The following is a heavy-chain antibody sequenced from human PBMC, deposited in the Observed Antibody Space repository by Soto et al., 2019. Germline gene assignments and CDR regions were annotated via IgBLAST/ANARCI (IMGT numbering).Heavy chain of an antibody. CDR2: IIPIFGTT. CDR3: AREVSSSWHNWFDP. V-gene: IGHV1-69*06. CDR1: GGTFSSYA. J-gene: IGHJ5*02. Sequence: QVQLVQSGAEVKKPGSSVKVSCKASGGTFSSYAISWVRQAPGQGLEWMGGIIPIFGTTNYAQKFQGWVTMTRDTSISTAYMELSRLRSDDTAVYYCAREVSSSWHNWFDPWGQGTLVTVSS. D-gene: IGHD6-13*01.